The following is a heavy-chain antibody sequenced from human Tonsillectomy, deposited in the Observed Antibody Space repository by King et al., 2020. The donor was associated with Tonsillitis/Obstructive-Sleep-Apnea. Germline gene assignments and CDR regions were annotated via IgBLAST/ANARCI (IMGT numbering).Heavy chain of an antibody. CDR3: ASNLRTYHDY. Sequence: QLQESGPGLVKPSETLSLTCTVSGGSISSYYWSWIRQPPGKGLEWIGYIYYSGRTNYNPSLQSRVTISVDTSKNQFSLKLSSVTAADTAVYYCASNLRTYHDYWGQGTLVTVSS. D-gene: IGHD2-2*01. CDR1: GGSISSYY. J-gene: IGHJ4*02. CDR2: IYYSGRT. V-gene: IGHV4-59*01.